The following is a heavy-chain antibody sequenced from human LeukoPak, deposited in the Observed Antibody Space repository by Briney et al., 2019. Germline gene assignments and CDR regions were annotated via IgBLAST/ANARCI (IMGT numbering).Heavy chain of an antibody. J-gene: IGHJ4*02. CDR2: INPNSGGT. CDR1: GYTFTGYF. V-gene: IGHV1-2*06. D-gene: IGHD5-18*01. CDR3: AREKDTAMVTSLDY. Sequence: ASVKVSCKAFGYTFTGYFMHWVRQAPGQGLEWMGRINPNSGGTNYAQKFQGRVTMTRDTSISTAYMELSRLRSDDTAVYYCAREKDTAMVTSLDYWGQGTLVTVSS.